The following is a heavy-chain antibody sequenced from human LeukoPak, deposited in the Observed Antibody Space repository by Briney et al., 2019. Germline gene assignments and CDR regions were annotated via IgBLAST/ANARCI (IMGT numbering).Heavy chain of an antibody. Sequence: SGPTLVNPTQTLTLTCTFSGFSLSTSGVGVGWIRQPPGKALEWLALIYWGDDKRYSPSLKSRLTITKDTSKNQVVLTMTNMDPVDTATYYCAHIPGSYLYYYYYGMDVWGQGTTVTVSS. D-gene: IGHD1-26*01. CDR3: AHIPGSYLYYYYYGMDV. CDR2: IYWGDDK. CDR1: GFSLSTSGVG. J-gene: IGHJ6*02. V-gene: IGHV2-5*02.